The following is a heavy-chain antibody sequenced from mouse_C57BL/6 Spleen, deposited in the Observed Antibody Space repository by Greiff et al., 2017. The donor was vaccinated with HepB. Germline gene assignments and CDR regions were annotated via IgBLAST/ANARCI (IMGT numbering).Heavy chain of an antibody. CDR3: AREAQVFDY. Sequence: DVQLQQSGPELVKPGASVKISCKASGYTFTDYYMNWVKQSHGKSLEWIGDINPNNGGTSYNQKFKGKATLTVDKSSSTAYMKLRSLTSEDSAVYYCAREAQVFDYWGQGTTLTVSS. D-gene: IGHD3-2*02. J-gene: IGHJ2*01. V-gene: IGHV1-26*01. CDR2: INPNNGGT. CDR1: GYTFTDYY.